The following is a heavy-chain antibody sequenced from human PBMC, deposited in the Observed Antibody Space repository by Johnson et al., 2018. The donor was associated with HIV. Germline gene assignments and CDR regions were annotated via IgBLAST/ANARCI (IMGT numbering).Heavy chain of an antibody. J-gene: IGHJ3*02. CDR3: ARDLMVGPTRTGSFDI. CDR2: IYTSGDT. D-gene: IGHD1-26*01. V-gene: IGHV3-66*02. Sequence: VQLVESGGDLVQPGGSLRLSCAASGFTVSNNYVSWVRQAPGTGLEWVSVIYTSGDTYYAASVRGRFAISRDNSKNTVYLQMSSLRVEDTAIYHCARDLMVGPTRTGSFDIWGQGTMVTVSS. CDR1: GFTVSNNY.